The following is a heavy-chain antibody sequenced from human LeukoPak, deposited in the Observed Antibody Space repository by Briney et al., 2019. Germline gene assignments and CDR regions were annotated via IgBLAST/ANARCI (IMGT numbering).Heavy chain of an antibody. V-gene: IGHV4-34*01. D-gene: IGHD3-16*01. J-gene: IGHJ3*02. CDR2: INHSGST. CDR1: GGSFSGYY. Sequence: SETLSLTCAVYGGSFSGYYWSWIRQPPGKGLEWIGEINHSGSTNYNPSLKSRVTISVDTSKNQFSLKLSSVTAADTTVYYCARIWGSWDAFDIWGQGTMVTVSS. CDR3: ARIWGSWDAFDI.